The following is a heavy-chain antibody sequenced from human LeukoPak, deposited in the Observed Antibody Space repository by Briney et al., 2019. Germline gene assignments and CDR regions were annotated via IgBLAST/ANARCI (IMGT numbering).Heavy chain of an antibody. CDR2: ISGSDYA. CDR3: AKGVRYLDWWILDY. CDR1: GFTFSNYA. J-gene: IGHJ4*02. Sequence: GGSLRLSCAASGFTFSNYAMGWVRQAPGKGLEWVSGISGSDYAYYTDSVKVRFTISRDNSKNTLYLQMNTLRAEDTAVYYCAKGVRYLDWWILDYWGQGTLVPVSS. D-gene: IGHD3-9*01. V-gene: IGHV3-23*01.